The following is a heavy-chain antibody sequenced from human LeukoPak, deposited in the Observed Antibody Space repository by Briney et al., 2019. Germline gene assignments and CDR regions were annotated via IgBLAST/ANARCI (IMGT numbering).Heavy chain of an antibody. J-gene: IGHJ4*02. CDR2: ISYDGSNK. CDR3: ARARGGTYGDFFHY. Sequence: GGSLRLSCAASGFTFSSYGMHWVRQAPGKGLGRVAVISYDGSNKYYADSVKGRFTISRDNPKDTLYLQMNSLRAEDTAVYYCARARGGTYGDFFHYWGQGTLVTVSS. V-gene: IGHV3-30*03. CDR1: GFTFSSYG. D-gene: IGHD1-26*01.